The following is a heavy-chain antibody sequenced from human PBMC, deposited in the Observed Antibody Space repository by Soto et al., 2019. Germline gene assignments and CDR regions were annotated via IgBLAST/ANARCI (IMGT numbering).Heavy chain of an antibody. CDR1: GYTFTSYD. J-gene: IGHJ4*02. Sequence: ASVKVSCKASGYTFTSYDINWVRQATGQGLEWMGWMNPNSGNTGYAQKFQGRVTMTRNTSISTAYMELSSLRSEDTAVYYCARENSSSWRFDYWGQGTLVPVSS. D-gene: IGHD6-13*01. CDR2: MNPNSGNT. CDR3: ARENSSSWRFDY. V-gene: IGHV1-8*01.